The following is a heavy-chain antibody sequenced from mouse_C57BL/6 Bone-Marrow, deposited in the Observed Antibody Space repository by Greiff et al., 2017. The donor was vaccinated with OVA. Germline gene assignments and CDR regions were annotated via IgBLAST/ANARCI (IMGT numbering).Heavy chain of an antibody. CDR1: GYSITSGYY. J-gene: IGHJ2*01. CDR3: ARDYYGSGFDY. CDR2: ISYDGSN. V-gene: IGHV3-6*01. D-gene: IGHD1-1*01. Sequence: DLKLQESGPGLVKPSQSLSLTCSVTGYSITSGYYWNWIRQFPGNKLEWMGYISYDGSNNYNPSLKNRISITRDTSKNQFFLKLNSVTTEDTATYYCARDYYGSGFDYGGQGTTLTVSS.